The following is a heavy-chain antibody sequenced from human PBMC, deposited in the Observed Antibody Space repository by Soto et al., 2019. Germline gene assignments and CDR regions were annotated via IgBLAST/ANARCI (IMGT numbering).Heavy chain of an antibody. D-gene: IGHD6-19*01. CDR3: AYSSGWFGAFDI. J-gene: IGHJ3*02. Sequence: TYYADYVKGRFTISRDNSKNTFFLQLNSLRDEDTAVYYCAYSSGWFGAFDIWGQGTMVTVSS. CDR2: T. V-gene: IGHV3-23*01.